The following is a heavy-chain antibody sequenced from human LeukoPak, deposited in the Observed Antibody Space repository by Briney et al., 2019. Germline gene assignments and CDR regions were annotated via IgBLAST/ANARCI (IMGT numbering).Heavy chain of an antibody. CDR3: ARYYDSSGYYTWFDP. D-gene: IGHD3-22*01. J-gene: IGHJ5*02. Sequence: SETLSLTCTVSGGSISSYYWSWIRQPPGKGLEWIGYIYYSGSTNYNPSLKSRVTVSVDTYKNQFSLKLSSVTAADTAVYYCARYYDSSGYYTWFDPWGQGTLVTVSS. CDR2: IYYSGST. CDR1: GGSISSYY. V-gene: IGHV4-59*01.